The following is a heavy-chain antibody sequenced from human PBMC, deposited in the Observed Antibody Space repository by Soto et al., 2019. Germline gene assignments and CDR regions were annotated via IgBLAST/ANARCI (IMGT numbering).Heavy chain of an antibody. CDR3: ARVLRYFDTPYGMDV. CDR2: MNPNSGNT. D-gene: IGHD3-9*01. Sequence: ASVKVSCKASGYTFTSYDINWVRQATGQGLEWMGWMNPNSGNTGYAQKFQGRVTMTRNTSISTAYMELSSLRSEDTAEYYCARVLRYFDTPYGMDVWGQGTTVTVSS. J-gene: IGHJ6*02. CDR1: GYTFTSYD. V-gene: IGHV1-8*01.